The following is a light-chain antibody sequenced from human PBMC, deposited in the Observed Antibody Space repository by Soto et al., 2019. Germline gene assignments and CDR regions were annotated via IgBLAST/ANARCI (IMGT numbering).Light chain of an antibody. V-gene: IGKV3-15*01. CDR2: GAS. J-gene: IGKJ2*01. CDR1: QSVSSSY. CDR3: QQYNNWPPYT. Sequence: DIVLTQSPGTLYLSPGERATLSCRPSQSVSSSYLAWYQQKPGQAPRLLIYGASTRATGIPARFSGSGSGTEFTLTISSLQSEDYAVYYCQQYNNWPPYTFGQGTKVDIK.